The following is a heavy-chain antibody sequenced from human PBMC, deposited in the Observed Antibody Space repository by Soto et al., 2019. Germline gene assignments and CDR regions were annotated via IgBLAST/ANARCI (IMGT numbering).Heavy chain of an antibody. J-gene: IGHJ4*02. CDR3: ARHGAMVPQYYFDY. V-gene: IGHV4-39*01. Sequence: QLQLQESGPGLVKPSETLSLTCTVSGGSISSSSYYWGWIRQPPGKGLEWIGSIYYSGSTYYNPSLKSRVTISVDTSKNQFSLKLSSVTAADTAVYYCARHGAMVPQYYFDYWGQGTLVTVSS. CDR1: GGSISSSSYY. CDR2: IYYSGST. D-gene: IGHD3-10*01.